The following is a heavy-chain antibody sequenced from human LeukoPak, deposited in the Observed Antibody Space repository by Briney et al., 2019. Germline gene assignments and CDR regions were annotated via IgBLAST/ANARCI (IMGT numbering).Heavy chain of an antibody. CDR3: AGDVYDFWSGYYTPWNYYYMDV. J-gene: IGHJ6*03. CDR2: IYYSGST. V-gene: IGHV4-39*07. CDR1: GGSISSSSYY. Sequence: SETLSLTCTVSGGSISSSSYYWGWIRQPPGKGLEWIGSIYYSGSTYYNPSLKSRVTISVDTSKNQFSLKLSSVTAADTAVYYCAGDVYDFWSGYYTPWNYYYMDVWGKGTTVTVSS. D-gene: IGHD3-3*01.